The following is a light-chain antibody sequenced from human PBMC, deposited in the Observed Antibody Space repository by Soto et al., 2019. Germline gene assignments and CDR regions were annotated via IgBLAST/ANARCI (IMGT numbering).Light chain of an antibody. V-gene: IGKV3-20*01. CDR3: QQQGT. CDR1: QSLSSSY. J-gene: IGKJ2*01. CDR2: AAS. Sequence: EIVLTQFPGTLSLSPGERATLSCRPSQSLSSSYLVWYQQKPGQAPSLLIYAASRRATGIPDRFSGSGSATAYTLAISGLGSEDAAVYYCQQQGTFGQGTKLVIK.